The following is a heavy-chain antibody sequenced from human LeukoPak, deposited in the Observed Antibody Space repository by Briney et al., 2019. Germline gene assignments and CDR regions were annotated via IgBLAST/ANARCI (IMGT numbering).Heavy chain of an antibody. CDR3: AKDHGAPCPYVWGSYPDY. CDR1: GFTFSIYA. D-gene: IGHD3-16*01. J-gene: IGHJ4*02. V-gene: IGHV3-23*01. Sequence: PGGSLRLSRAASGFTFSIYAMRGVRQAPGKGLEWGSAISGSGGSTYYADSVKGRFTISRDNSKNTLYLQMKRLRAEDTAVYYCAKDHGAPCPYVWGSYPDYWGEGTLVTVSS. CDR2: ISGSGGST.